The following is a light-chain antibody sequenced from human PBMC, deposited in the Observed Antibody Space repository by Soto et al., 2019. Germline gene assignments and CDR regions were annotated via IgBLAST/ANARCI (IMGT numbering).Light chain of an antibody. Sequence: SSVLTQPPSVSVAPGQTARITCGGASIGTKTVHWYQQQPGQAPVSVVYDDRDRPSGIPERFSGSNSGNTATLTVSRVAAGDEADYYCQVWDTSSDQLIFGGGTKLTVL. V-gene: IGLV3-21*02. CDR3: QVWDTSSDQLI. CDR1: SIGTKT. J-gene: IGLJ2*01. CDR2: DDR.